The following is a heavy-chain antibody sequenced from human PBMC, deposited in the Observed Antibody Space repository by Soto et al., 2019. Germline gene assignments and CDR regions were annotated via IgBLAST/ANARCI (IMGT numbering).Heavy chain of an antibody. V-gene: IGHV3-33*01. J-gene: IGHJ6*02. Sequence: GGSPSLSCAASGFKFIIYGMHWVRQPSGKGLEWVAPIWDDGSDKYYGDSVKGRFTISRDNSKNTLYLQMNSLSVEDTAVYYCAREVFEVVPTPIRAYSHGMDVWGQGTTVTGSS. CDR3: AREVFEVVPTPIRAYSHGMDV. CDR1: GFKFIIYG. CDR2: IWDDGSDK. D-gene: IGHD2-2*02.